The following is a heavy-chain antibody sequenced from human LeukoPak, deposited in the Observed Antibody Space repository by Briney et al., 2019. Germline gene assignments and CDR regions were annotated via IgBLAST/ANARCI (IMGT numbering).Heavy chain of an antibody. Sequence: ASVKVSCKASGYTFTSYGISWERQAPGQGLEWMGWISAYNGNTNYAQKLQGRVTMTTDTSTSTAYMELRSLRSDDTAVYYCARDKTYYYDSSGYNLGYWGQGTLVTVSS. D-gene: IGHD3-22*01. CDR2: ISAYNGNT. CDR3: ARDKTYYYDSSGYNLGY. J-gene: IGHJ4*02. V-gene: IGHV1-18*01. CDR1: GYTFTSYG.